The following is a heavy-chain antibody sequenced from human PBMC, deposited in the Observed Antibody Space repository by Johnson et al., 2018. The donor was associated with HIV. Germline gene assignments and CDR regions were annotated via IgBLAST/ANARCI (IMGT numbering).Heavy chain of an antibody. Sequence: VQLVESGGGLVQPGGSLRLSCAASGFTVSSNYMSWVRQAPGKGLEWVSVIYSGGSTYYADSVKGRFTISRDNSKNTLYLKMNSLRAEDTAVYYCARRIYDDDISGTEDAFDIWGQGTMVTVSS. D-gene: IGHD3-22*01. J-gene: IGHJ3*02. CDR3: ARRIYDDDISGTEDAFDI. CDR2: IYSGGST. CDR1: GFTVSSNY. V-gene: IGHV3-66*01.